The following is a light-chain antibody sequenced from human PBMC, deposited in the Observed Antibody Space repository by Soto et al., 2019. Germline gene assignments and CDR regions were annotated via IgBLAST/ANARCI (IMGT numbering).Light chain of an antibody. J-gene: IGLJ3*02. V-gene: IGLV2-8*01. Sequence: ALTQPPSASGSPGQSVTISCTGTSSDVGGYNYVSWYQQHPGKAPKLMIYEVSKRPSGVPDRFSGSKSGNTAFLTVSGLQAEDEADYYCSSYAGSNNFVFGGGTKLTVL. CDR2: EVS. CDR3: SSYAGSNNFV. CDR1: SSDVGGYNY.